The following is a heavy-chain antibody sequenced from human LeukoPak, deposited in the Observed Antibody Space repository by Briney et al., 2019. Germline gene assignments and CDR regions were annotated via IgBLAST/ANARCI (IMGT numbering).Heavy chain of an antibody. CDR2: IIPIFGTA. CDR1: GGTFSSYA. CDR3: ARSVRPRIKLEHDL. J-gene: IGHJ2*01. V-gene: IGHV1-69*05. Sequence: ASVKVSCKASGGTFSSYAISWVRQAPGQGLEWMGGIIPIFGTANYAQKFQGRVTITTDESTSTAYMELSSLRSKDTAVYYCARSVRPRIKLEHDLWGRGTLVTVSS. D-gene: IGHD1-1*01.